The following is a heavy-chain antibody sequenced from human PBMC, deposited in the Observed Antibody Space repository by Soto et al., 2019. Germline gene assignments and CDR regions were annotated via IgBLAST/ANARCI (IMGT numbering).Heavy chain of an antibody. J-gene: IGHJ4*02. Sequence: PSETLSLTCTVSGGSISSGGYYWSWIRQHPGKGLEWIGYIYYSGSTYYNPSLKSRVTISVDTSKNQFSLKLSSVTAADTAVYYCARSKVPAATLFDYWGQGTLVTVSS. CDR3: ARSKVPAATLFDY. CDR2: IYYSGST. V-gene: IGHV4-31*03. CDR1: GGSISSGGYY. D-gene: IGHD2-2*01.